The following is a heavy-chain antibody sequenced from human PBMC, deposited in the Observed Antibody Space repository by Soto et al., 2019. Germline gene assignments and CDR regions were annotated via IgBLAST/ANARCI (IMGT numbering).Heavy chain of an antibody. J-gene: IGHJ4*02. CDR1: GFNFKKFA. Sequence: EVQLLESGGGVVQPGGSLRLSCVASGFNFKKFAMAWVRQAAGEGLEWVSGISCCGGSASYADSVKGRFSIARDDCKNTVSLKLNSLRVEDTAQYYGAKADGQQWLIPHLDNWGQGTLVTVS. CDR3: AKADGQQWLIPHLDN. CDR2: ISCCGGSA. D-gene: IGHD6-19*01. V-gene: IGHV3-23*01.